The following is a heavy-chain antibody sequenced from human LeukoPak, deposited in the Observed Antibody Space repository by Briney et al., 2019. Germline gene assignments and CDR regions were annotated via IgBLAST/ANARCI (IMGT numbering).Heavy chain of an antibody. D-gene: IGHD2-21*02. Sequence: PGGSLRLSCAASGFTFDDYAMHWVRQAPGKGLEWVSGISWNSGSIGYADSVKGRFTISRDNAKNSLYLQMNSLRAEDTALYYCAKADCGGDCFSFQHWGQGTLVTVSS. CDR2: ISWNSGSI. J-gene: IGHJ1*01. V-gene: IGHV3-9*01. CDR1: GFTFDDYA. CDR3: AKADCGGDCFSFQH.